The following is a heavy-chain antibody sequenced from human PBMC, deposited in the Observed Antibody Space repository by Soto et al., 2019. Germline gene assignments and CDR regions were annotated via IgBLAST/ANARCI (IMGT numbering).Heavy chain of an antibody. CDR2: ISWNGGTI. J-gene: IGHJ6*02. CDR3: AKSTGGTANGMGV. CDR1: GFSFDDYA. D-gene: IGHD2-8*02. V-gene: IGHV3-9*01. Sequence: EVQVVESGGGLVQPGRSLRLSCAASGFSFDDYAMHWVRQAPGKGLEWVAGISWNGGTIGYADSVKGRFTISRDNAKKSLYMQKNRLRDEDTALYYCAKSTGGTANGMGVWGQGTTVTVSS.